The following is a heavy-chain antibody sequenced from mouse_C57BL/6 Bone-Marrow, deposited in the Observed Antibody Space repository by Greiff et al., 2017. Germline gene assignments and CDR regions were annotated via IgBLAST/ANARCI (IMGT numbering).Heavy chain of an antibody. J-gene: IGHJ2*01. CDR1: GFTFSDYG. CDR3: ARVWDDEYYFDY. CDR2: ISSGSSTI. D-gene: IGHD2-10*02. V-gene: IGHV5-17*01. Sequence: DVMLVESGGGLVKPGGSLKLSCAASGFTFSDYGMHWVRQAPEKGLEWVAYISSGSSTIYYADTVTGRFTISRDNAQNTLFQQMTSLRSEDTAMYYCARVWDDEYYFDYWGQGTALTVSS.